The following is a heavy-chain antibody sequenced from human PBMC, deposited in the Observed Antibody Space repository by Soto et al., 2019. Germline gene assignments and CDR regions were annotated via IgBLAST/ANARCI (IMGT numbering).Heavy chain of an antibody. CDR1: GYAFTTYG. Sequence: QVHLVQSGAEVKKPGASVKVSCKGSGYAFTTYGITWVRQAPGQGLEWMGWISAHSGNTNYAQKLQGRVTVTRDTSTSTAYMELRGLRSDDTAVYYCARGRYGDYWGQGPLVTVSS. J-gene: IGHJ4*02. V-gene: IGHV1-18*01. D-gene: IGHD1-1*01. CDR3: ARGRYGDY. CDR2: ISAHSGNT.